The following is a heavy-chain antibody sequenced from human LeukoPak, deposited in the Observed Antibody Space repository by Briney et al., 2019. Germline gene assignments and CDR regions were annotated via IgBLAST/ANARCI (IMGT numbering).Heavy chain of an antibody. CDR1: GYTLTGDY. J-gene: IGHJ4*02. CDR3: ARGPEDIVVVPADIGGAEGYY. Sequence: ASVTDSCNASGYTLTGDYMHWVRQPPGQGGEWMGWINPNSGGTNYAQKFQGRVTMPRDTSISTAYMELRRLRSDDTAVYYCARGPEDIVVVPADIGGAEGYYCGQGTLVTVSS. CDR2: INPNSGGT. D-gene: IGHD2-2*02. V-gene: IGHV1-2*02.